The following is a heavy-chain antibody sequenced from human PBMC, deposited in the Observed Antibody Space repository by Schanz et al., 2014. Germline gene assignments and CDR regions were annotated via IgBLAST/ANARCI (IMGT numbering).Heavy chain of an antibody. CDR1: GFSFTTYA. D-gene: IGHD6-25*01. CDR2: ISSGGGST. V-gene: IGHV3-23*01. Sequence: EVQLLESGGGLVQPGGSLRLSCASSGFSFTTYAMSWVRQAPGRGLEWVSTISSGGGSTYYADSVKGRFTISRDNTKSTTAQQMNSLRGEDEAVYFCARIRGGVFDYWAQGALVTVSS. CDR3: ARIRGGVFDY. J-gene: IGHJ4*02.